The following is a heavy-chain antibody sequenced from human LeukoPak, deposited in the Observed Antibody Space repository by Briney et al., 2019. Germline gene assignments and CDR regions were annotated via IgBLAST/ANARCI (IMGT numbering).Heavy chain of an antibody. Sequence: SETLSLTCTAAGGSIRNNYWSWIRQPPGKGLEWIGYVYHSGTTTYNPSLKSRVTISLDTSKNQFSLNLTSVTAADTAMYYCVTGNYLTFDFWGQGTLVSVSS. V-gene: IGHV4-59*08. J-gene: IGHJ4*02. CDR3: VTGNYLTFDF. CDR2: VYHSGTT. CDR1: GGSIRNNY. D-gene: IGHD1-7*01.